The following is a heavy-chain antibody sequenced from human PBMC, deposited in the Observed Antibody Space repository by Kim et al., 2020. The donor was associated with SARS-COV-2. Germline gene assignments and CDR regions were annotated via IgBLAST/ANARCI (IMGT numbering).Heavy chain of an antibody. J-gene: IGHJ4*02. CDR3: ARGGAIRYHDSSGYADY. CDR2: INHSGST. CDR1: GGSFSGYY. V-gene: IGHV4-34*01. Sequence: SETLSLTCAVYGGSFSGYYWSWIRQPPGKGLEWIGEINHSGSTNYNPSLKSRVTISVDTSKNQFSLKLSSVTAADTAVYYCARGGAIRYHDSSGYADYWGQGTLVTVSS. D-gene: IGHD3-22*01.